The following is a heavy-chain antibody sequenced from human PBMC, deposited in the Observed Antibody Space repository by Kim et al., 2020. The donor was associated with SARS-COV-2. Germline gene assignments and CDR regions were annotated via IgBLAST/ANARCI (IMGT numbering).Heavy chain of an antibody. D-gene: IGHD2-2*01. CDR2: IYYSGST. V-gene: IGHV4-59*01. CDR3: ARECDYCSSTSCYCWFDP. Sequence: SETLSLTCTVSGGSISSYYWSWIRQPPGKGLEWIGYIYYSGSTNYNPSLKSRVTISVDTSKNQFSLKLSSVTAADTAVYYCARECDYCSSTSCYCWFDPWGQGTLVTVSS. J-gene: IGHJ5*02. CDR1: GGSISSYY.